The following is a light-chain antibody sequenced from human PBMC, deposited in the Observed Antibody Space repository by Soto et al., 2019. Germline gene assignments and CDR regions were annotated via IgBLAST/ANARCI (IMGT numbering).Light chain of an antibody. CDR1: QDISNY. Sequence: DIQMTQYPASLSASVGDRVTITFKASQDISNYLTWYQQKPGKAPSLLIYDASNRETGFPARFSGSGSGTDFTFTNSSLQAEDIGIYFCQQYNNLFTFGQGTRLEIK. V-gene: IGKV1-33*01. CDR2: DAS. J-gene: IGKJ5*01. CDR3: QQYNNLFT.